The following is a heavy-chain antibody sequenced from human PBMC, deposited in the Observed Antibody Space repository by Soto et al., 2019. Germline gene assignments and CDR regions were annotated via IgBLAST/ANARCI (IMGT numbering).Heavy chain of an antibody. CDR3: AKTYYYDSSGYQGPFDY. D-gene: IGHD3-22*01. CDR1: GYTFTSYY. CDR2: INPSGGST. V-gene: IGHV1-46*01. Sequence: ASVKVSCKASGYTFTSYYMHWVRQAPGQGLEWMGIINPSGGSTSYAQKFQGRVTMTRDTSTSTVYMELSSLRSEDTAVYCYAKTYYYDSSGYQGPFDYWGQGTLVTVSS. J-gene: IGHJ4*02.